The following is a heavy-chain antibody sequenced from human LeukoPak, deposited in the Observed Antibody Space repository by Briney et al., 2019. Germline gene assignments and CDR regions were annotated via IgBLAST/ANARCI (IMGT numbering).Heavy chain of an antibody. D-gene: IGHD2-15*01. Sequence: GGSLRLSCAASGFTLSSDAMSWGRQAAGKGLEWVSAISDTGNTYHADSVKGRFTISRDSSKNTLFLQMNRLRPEDAAVYYCAKAPVTTCRGAFCYPFDYWGLGTLVTVSS. CDR3: AKAPVTTCRGAFCYPFDY. CDR2: ISDTGNT. J-gene: IGHJ4*02. CDR1: GFTLSSDA. V-gene: IGHV3-23*01.